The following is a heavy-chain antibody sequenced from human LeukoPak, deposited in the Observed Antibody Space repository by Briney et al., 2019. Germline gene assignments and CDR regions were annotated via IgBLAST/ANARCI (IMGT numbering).Heavy chain of an antibody. Sequence: ASVKVSCKASGYTFTGYYMHWVRQAPGQGLEWMGWINPNSGGTNYAQKFQGRVTMTRDTSISTAYMELSRLRSDDTAVYYCARGTVMNRHYFDYWGQGTLVTVSS. CDR2: INPNSGGT. J-gene: IGHJ4*02. V-gene: IGHV1-2*02. CDR3: ARGTVMNRHYFDY. CDR1: GYTFTGYY. D-gene: IGHD2/OR15-2a*01.